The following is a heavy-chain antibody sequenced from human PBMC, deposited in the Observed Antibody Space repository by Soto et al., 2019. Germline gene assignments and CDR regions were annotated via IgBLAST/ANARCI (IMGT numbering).Heavy chain of an antibody. CDR3: ARLSGYYYSDY. D-gene: IGHD3-22*01. CDR2: IYYSGST. V-gene: IGHV4-59*01. Sequence: SETLSLTCTVSGGSIRSYYWSWIRQPPGKGLEWIGYIYYSGSTNYNPSLKSRVTISVDTSKNQFSLKLSSVTAADTAVYYCARLSGYYYSDYWGQGTLVTVSS. J-gene: IGHJ4*02. CDR1: GGSIRSYY.